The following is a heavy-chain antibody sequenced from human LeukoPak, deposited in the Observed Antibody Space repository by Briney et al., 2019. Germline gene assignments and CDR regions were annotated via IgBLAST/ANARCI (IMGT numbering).Heavy chain of an antibody. CDR2: ISAYNGNT. J-gene: IGHJ4*02. CDR3: ARAGYCSSTSCWLD. CDR1: GYTFTSYG. Sequence: ASVKVSCKASGYTFTSYGISWVRQAPGQGLEWMGWISAYNGNTNYAQKLQGRVTMTRDTSTSTVYMELSSLRSEDTAVYYCARAGYCSSTSCWLDWGQGTQVTVSS. V-gene: IGHV1-18*01. D-gene: IGHD2-2*01.